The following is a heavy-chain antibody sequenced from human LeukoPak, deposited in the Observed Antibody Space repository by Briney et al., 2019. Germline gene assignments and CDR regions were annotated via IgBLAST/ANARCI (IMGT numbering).Heavy chain of an antibody. J-gene: IGHJ4*02. CDR1: GGSISSSSYY. V-gene: IGHV4-39*07. CDR3: ARDSYYYDSSGYYYDY. Sequence: SETLSLTCTVSGGSISSSSYYWGWIRQPPGKGLEWIGSIYYSGITYYNPSLKSRVTMSVDTSKNQFSLKLSSVTAADTAVYYCARDSYYYDSSGYYYDYWGQGTLVTVSS. D-gene: IGHD3-22*01. CDR2: IYYSGIT.